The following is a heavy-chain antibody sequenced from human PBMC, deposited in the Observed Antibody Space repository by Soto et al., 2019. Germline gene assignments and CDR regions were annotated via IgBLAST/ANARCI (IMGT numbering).Heavy chain of an antibody. V-gene: IGHV3-11*01. CDR3: VRVGYAYGNDP. CDR2: ISSSGATI. CDR1: GFTFSDYY. D-gene: IGHD3-10*01. Sequence: SGGSVRLSXAASGFTFSDYYMSWIRQAPGKGLEWISYISSSGATIYYADSVKGRFTTSRDNANNSLFLEMNSLRAEDTAVYYCVRVGYAYGNDPWGQGTLVTVSS. J-gene: IGHJ5*02.